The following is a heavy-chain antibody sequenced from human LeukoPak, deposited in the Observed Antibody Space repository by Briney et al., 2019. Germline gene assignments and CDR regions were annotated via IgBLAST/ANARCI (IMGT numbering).Heavy chain of an antibody. V-gene: IGHV3-49*03. CDR3: SRAQSGSGLGY. J-gene: IGHJ4*02. CDR2: IRRKASGGAI. CDR1: GFSFADEA. D-gene: IGHD6-25*01. Sequence: PGGSLRLSCTTSGFSFADEALSWFRQAPGKGLEWVGFIRRKASGGAIEYAASVKGRFTISRDDSNGIAYLQMNSLRAEDTAVYCCSRAQSGSGLGYWGQGTLVTVSS.